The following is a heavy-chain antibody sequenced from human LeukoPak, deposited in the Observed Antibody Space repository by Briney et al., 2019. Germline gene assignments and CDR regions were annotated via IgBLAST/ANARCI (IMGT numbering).Heavy chain of an antibody. V-gene: IGHV3-74*01. J-gene: IGHJ4*02. D-gene: IGHD1-14*01. CDR2: ITNDGSST. Sequence: PGGSLRLSCAASGLTFSSHWMRWVRQAPGKGLVWVSRITNDGSSTTYADSVKGRFTISRDNAKNMLYLQVNSLRAEDTAVYYCATQXGGNPAYWGQXTXVXVSS. CDR1: GLTFSSHW. CDR3: ATQXGGNPAY.